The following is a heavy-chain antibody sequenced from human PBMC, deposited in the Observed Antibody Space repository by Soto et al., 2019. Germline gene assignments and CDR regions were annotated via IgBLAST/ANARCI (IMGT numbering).Heavy chain of an antibody. Sequence: LSLTCSVSGGYIGSVDNYWAWIRQAPGKGLEWIGSVYYVGSPFYNPSLTSRVTMSIDTTKNQFSLNLTSVTATDTAVYYCATIIISGTRHTNFDPWGQGISVTVSS. J-gene: IGHJ5*02. V-gene: IGHV4-39*01. CDR2: VYYVGSP. CDR1: GGYIGSVDNY. CDR3: ATIIISGTRHTNFDP.